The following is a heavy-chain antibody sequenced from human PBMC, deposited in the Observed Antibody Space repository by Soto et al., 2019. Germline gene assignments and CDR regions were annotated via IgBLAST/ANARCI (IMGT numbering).Heavy chain of an antibody. CDR2: IFPSDSDT. D-gene: IGHD3-22*01. J-gene: IGHJ5*02. CDR3: ARKDKSGYFNWFDP. Sequence: GESLKISCRTSGYRFTSYWIAWVRQIPGKGLEWMGIIFPSDSDTRYSPSFQGQVTISADRSTSTVFLQWASLKASDTAVYFCARKDKSGYFNWFDPWGQGTLVTVSS. CDR1: GYRFTSYW. V-gene: IGHV5-51*01.